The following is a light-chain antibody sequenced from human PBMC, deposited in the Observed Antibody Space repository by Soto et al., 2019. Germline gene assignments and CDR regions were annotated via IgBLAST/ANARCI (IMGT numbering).Light chain of an antibody. CDR1: QAISTM. CDR2: KAS. CDR3: QQYNSYPLT. Sequence: DIQMTQSPSTLSASVGDRITITCRTSQAISTMLAWDQQKPGKAPKILLYKASSLESGVPSRFSGSGSGTEFTLTISSLQPDDFAVYYCQQYNSYPLTCGGGSKVEIK. V-gene: IGKV1-5*03. J-gene: IGKJ4*01.